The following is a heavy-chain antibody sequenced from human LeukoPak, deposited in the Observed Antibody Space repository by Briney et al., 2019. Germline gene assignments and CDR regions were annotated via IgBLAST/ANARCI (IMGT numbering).Heavy chain of an antibody. CDR2: IYYSGTT. D-gene: IGHD2-21*01. J-gene: IGHJ5*02. CDR3: ARRPYGWFDP. V-gene: IGHV4-31*03. Sequence: SETLSLTCTVSCGSLSSSGYYWSWIRPHPGKGLEWIGYIYYSGTTYYNPSLKSRVTISVDTSKNQFSLKLSSVTAADTAVYYCARRPYGWFDPWGRGTLVTVSS. CDR1: CGSLSSSGYY.